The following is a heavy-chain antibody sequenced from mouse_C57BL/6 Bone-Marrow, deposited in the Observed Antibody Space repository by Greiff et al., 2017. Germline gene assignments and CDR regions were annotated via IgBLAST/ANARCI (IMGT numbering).Heavy chain of an antibody. CDR2: INPNNGGT. CDR3: ARWVDY. Sequence: VQLQQSGPELVKPGASVKISCKASGYTFTDYYMNWVKQSHGKSLEWIGDINPNNGGTSYNQKFKGKATLTVDKSSSTAYMELRSLTSEDSAVYYCARWVDYWGQGTTLTVSS. J-gene: IGHJ2*01. V-gene: IGHV1-26*01. CDR1: GYTFTDYY.